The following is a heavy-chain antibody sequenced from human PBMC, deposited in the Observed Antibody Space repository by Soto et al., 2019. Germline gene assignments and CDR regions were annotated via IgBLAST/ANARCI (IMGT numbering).Heavy chain of an antibody. CDR2: ISGSGGST. V-gene: IGHV3-23*01. J-gene: IGHJ4*02. CDR1: GFTFSSYA. Sequence: EVQLLESGGGLVQPGGSLRLSCAASGFTFSSYAMSWVRQAPGKGLEWVSAISGSGGSTYYADSVKGRFTISRDKSKNTLYLQMNSLRAEDTAVYYCAKMGYDFWSGYYSDYWGQGTLVTVSS. CDR3: AKMGYDFWSGYYSDY. D-gene: IGHD3-3*01.